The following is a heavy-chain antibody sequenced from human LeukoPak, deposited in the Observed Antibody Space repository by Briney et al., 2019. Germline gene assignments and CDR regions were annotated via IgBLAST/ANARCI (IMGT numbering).Heavy chain of an antibody. CDR2: IKEDGSEK. D-gene: IGHD6-13*01. J-gene: IGHJ2*01. Sequence: PGGSLRLSCAAAGFTFNRYWMSWVRQATGKGLECVAKIKEDGSEKHYVDSVKGRFTISRDNAKNSLYLQMNSLRGEDTAVYYCARAAYSSTWYSRYFDLWGRGTLVTVSS. CDR1: GFTFNRYW. CDR3: ARAAYSSTWYSRYFDL. V-gene: IGHV3-7*01.